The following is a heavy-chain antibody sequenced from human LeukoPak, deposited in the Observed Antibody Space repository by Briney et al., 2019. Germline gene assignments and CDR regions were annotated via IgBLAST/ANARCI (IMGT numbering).Heavy chain of an antibody. Sequence: ASVKVSCKASGYTFTGYYMHWVRQAPGQGLEWMGWINPNSGGTNYAQKFQGRVTMTRDTSISTAYMELSRLRSDDTTVCYCTRASGYSSSWYLRTYGMDVWGQGTTVTVSS. D-gene: IGHD6-13*01. V-gene: IGHV1-2*02. CDR3: TRASGYSSSWYLRTYGMDV. CDR2: INPNSGGT. CDR1: GYTFTGYY. J-gene: IGHJ6*02.